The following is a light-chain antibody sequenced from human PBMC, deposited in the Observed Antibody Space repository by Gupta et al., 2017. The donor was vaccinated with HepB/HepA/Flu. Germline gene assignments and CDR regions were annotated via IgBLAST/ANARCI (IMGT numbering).Light chain of an antibody. Sequence: DFVRSQSPLSLYVTSGEPASISCRSSQSLLQYNGHNYFNWYLQKPGQSPQLLIYLASKRTSGVPDRFSGSGSGTDFTLTISSVVTEDVGVYYCRQTLQTPWTFGQGTKVEIK. V-gene: IGKV2-28*01. CDR2: LAS. J-gene: IGKJ1*01. CDR3: RQTLQTPWT. CDR1: QSLLQYNGHNY.